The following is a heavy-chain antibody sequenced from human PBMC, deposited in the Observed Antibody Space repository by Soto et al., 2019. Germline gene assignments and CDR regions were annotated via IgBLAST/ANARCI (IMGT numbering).Heavy chain of an antibody. V-gene: IGHV3-21*01. Sequence: EVQLVESGGGLVKPGGSLRLSCAASGFTLSRYTMNWVRQAPGKGLEWVSSISSSSSYIHYADSVKGRFTISRDNAKNSQYPQMNSLRPEDTAVYYCARESYIVASPANNMDVWGKGTTVTVSS. D-gene: IGHD5-12*01. J-gene: IGHJ6*03. CDR3: ARESYIVASPANNMDV. CDR1: GFTLSRYT. CDR2: ISSSSSYI.